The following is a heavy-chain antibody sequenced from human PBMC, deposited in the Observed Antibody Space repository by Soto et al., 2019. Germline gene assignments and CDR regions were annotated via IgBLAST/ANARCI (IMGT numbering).Heavy chain of an antibody. CDR1: GYTLTELS. Sequence: ASVKVSCKVSGYTLTELSMHLVRQAPGKGXEWMGGFDPEDGETIYAQKFQGRVTMTEDTSTDTAYMELSSLRSEDTAVYYCATASVKYYYDCSCYYYPYYFDYCVQGTLATVSS. CDR2: FDPEDGET. CDR3: ATASVKYYYDCSCYYYPYYFDY. J-gene: IGHJ4*02. D-gene: IGHD3-22*01. V-gene: IGHV1-24*01.